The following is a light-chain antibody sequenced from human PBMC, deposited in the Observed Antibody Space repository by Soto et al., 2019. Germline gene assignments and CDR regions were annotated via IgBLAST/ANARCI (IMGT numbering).Light chain of an antibody. J-gene: IGLJ3*02. V-gene: IGLV1-40*01. CDR2: GND. Sequence: SVLTQPPSVSGAPGQRVTISCAGSSSNIGATSVHWYQQVPGAAPKLLIYGNDNRPSGVPDRFSGSKSGTSASLAITGLQAEDEADYYCQTYDYSLSSSVFGGGTKLTVL. CDR3: QTYDYSLSSSV. CDR1: SSNIGATSV.